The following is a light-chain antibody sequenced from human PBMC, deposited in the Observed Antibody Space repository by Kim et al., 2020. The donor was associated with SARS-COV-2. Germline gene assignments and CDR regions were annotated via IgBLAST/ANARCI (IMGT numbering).Light chain of an antibody. CDR3: PSYDGNNLV. J-gene: IGLJ2*01. Sequence: GKTVTTSSSRSSGSIANNYVQWYQQRPESAPTTVIYGDNQRPSGVPDRFSGSIDSSSNSASLTSSGLKNVDEADYYCPSYDGNNLVFGGGTQLTVL. CDR2: GDN. CDR1: SGSIANNY. V-gene: IGLV6-57*03.